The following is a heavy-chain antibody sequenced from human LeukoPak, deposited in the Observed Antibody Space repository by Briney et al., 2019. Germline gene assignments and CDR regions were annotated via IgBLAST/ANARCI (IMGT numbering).Heavy chain of an antibody. J-gene: IGHJ6*03. Sequence: PSETLSLTCTVSGYSISSGYYWGWIRQPPGKGLEWIGSIYHSGSTYYNPSLKSRVTISVDTSKNQFSLKLSSVTAADTAVYYCARGPYGSGSYFYYYYYYMDVWGKGTTVTVSS. CDR3: ARGPYGSGSYFYYYYYYMDV. CDR2: IYHSGST. V-gene: IGHV4-38-2*02. D-gene: IGHD3-10*01. CDR1: GYSISSGYY.